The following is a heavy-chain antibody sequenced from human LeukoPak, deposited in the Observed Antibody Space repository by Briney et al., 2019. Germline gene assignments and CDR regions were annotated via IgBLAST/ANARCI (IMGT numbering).Heavy chain of an antibody. V-gene: IGHV1-2*02. Sequence: GASVKVSCKASGYTFTGYYMHWERQAHGQVLDSMGWINPNSGGTNYAQKFQGRVTMTRDTSISTAYMELSRLRSDDTAVYYCARGGKYFDAFDYWGQGTLVTVSS. J-gene: IGHJ4*02. CDR1: GYTFTGYY. D-gene: IGHD3-9*01. CDR3: ARGGKYFDAFDY. CDR2: INPNSGGT.